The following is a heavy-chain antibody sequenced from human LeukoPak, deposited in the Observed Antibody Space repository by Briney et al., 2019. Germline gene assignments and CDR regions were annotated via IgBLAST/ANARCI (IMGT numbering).Heavy chain of an antibody. CDR2: IKQDGSEK. CDR1: GFTFSSYW. Sequence: GGSLRLSCAASGFTFSSYWMSWVRQAPGKGLEWVANIKQDGSEKYYVHSVKGRFTISRDNAKNSLYLQMNSLRAEDTAVYYCARGRRKIVVVPAATALDYWGQGTLVTVSS. J-gene: IGHJ4*02. CDR3: ARGRRKIVVVPAATALDY. D-gene: IGHD2-2*01. V-gene: IGHV3-7*03.